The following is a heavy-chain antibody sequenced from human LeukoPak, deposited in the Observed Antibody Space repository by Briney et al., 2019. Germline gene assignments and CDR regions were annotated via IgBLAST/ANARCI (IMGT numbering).Heavy chain of an antibody. CDR1: GGSISSYY. CDR3: ARPRIAAAHDAFDI. Sequence: SETLSLTCTVSGGSISSYYWSWIRQPPGKGLEWIGYIHYSGSTNYNPSLKSRVTISVDASKNQFSLKLSSVTAADTAVYYCARPRIAAAHDAFDIWGQGTMATVSS. V-gene: IGHV4-59*08. D-gene: IGHD6-13*01. J-gene: IGHJ3*02. CDR2: IHYSGST.